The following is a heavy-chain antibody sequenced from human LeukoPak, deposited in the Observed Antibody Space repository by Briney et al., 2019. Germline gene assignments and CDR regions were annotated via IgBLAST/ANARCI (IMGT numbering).Heavy chain of an antibody. V-gene: IGHV3-23*01. D-gene: IGHD4-17*01. CDR2: ISGSGGST. Sequence: GGSLRLSCAASGFTFSSYAMSWVRQAPGKGLEWVSAISGSGGSTYYADSVKGRFTISRDNSKNTLYLQMNSLRAEDTAVYYCAKDPDYGDYEVGWFDPWGQGTLVTVSS. CDR3: AKDPDYGDYEVGWFDP. CDR1: GFTFSSYA. J-gene: IGHJ5*02.